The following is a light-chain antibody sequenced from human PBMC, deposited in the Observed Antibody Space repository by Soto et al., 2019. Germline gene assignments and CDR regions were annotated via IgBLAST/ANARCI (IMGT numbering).Light chain of an antibody. CDR2: DVS. V-gene: IGLV2-14*01. CDR1: ISDVGGYNY. CDR3: SSYTSSSTLVV. Sequence: QSALTQPASVSWSPGQSITTSCTGTISDVGGYNYVSWYQQHPGKAPKLMIYDVSNRTSGVSNRFSGYNYGNTASLTISGLQAEDEADYYCSSYTSSSTLVVFGGGTKLPVL. J-gene: IGLJ2*01.